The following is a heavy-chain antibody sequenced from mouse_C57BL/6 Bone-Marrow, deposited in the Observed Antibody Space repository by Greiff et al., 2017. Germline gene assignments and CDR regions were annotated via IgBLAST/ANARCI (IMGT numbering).Heavy chain of an antibody. CDR3: ERLCGGYYDFAD. CDR1: GYTFTSYW. V-gene: IGHV1-59*01. CDR2: IDPSDSYT. J-gene: IGHJ3*01. D-gene: IGHD2-3*01. Sequence: QVQLQQPGAELVRPGTSVKLSCKASGYTFTSYWMHWVKQRPGQGLEWIGVIDPSDSYTNYNPKFKGKATLTVDTSSSTAYMQLSSLTSEDSAVXYCERLCGGYYDFADWGQGTLVTVSA.